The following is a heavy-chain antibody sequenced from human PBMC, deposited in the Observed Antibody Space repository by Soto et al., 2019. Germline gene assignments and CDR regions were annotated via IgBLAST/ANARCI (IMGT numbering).Heavy chain of an antibody. Sequence: QVQLVQSGAEVKKPGASVKVSCKASGYTFTSYAMHWVRQAPGQRLEWMGWINAGNGNTKYSQKFQSRVTITRDTSASTVYMELSSLRSEDTAVYYCARSAPPIDYWGQGTLVTVSS. J-gene: IGHJ4*02. CDR1: GYTFTSYA. V-gene: IGHV1-3*01. CDR3: ARSAPPIDY. CDR2: INAGNGNT.